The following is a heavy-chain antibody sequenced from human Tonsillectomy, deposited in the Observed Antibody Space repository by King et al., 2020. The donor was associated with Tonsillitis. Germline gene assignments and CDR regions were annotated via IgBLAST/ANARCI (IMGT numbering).Heavy chain of an antibody. J-gene: IGHJ3*02. CDR3: AKGGVVVDDPADI. Sequence: VQLVESGGGLVQPGRSLRLSCVASGFTFDDYAMHWVRQAPGKGLEWVSGISWNSNYADYADSVKGRFTISRDNAKNSLYLQMNSLRPEDTAFYYCAKGGVVVDDPADIWGQGTLVTVSS. CDR1: GFTFDDYA. V-gene: IGHV3-9*01. D-gene: IGHD2-15*01. CDR2: ISWNSNYA.